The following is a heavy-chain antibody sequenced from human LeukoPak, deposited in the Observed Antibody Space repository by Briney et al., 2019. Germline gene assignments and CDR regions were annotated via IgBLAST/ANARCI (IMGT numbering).Heavy chain of an antibody. V-gene: IGHV4-39*01. CDR2: VYYTGSA. D-gene: IGHD3-10*01. J-gene: IGHJ5*02. CDR1: GGSISSTSYH. Sequence: PSETLSLTCTASGGSISSTSYHWAWIRQPPGEGLEWIATVYYTGSAYYNPSLKSRVTTSVDTSKSQFSLKLSSVTTADTALYYCARYASGSYYWFDPWGQGTLVTVSS. CDR3: ARYASGSYYWFDP.